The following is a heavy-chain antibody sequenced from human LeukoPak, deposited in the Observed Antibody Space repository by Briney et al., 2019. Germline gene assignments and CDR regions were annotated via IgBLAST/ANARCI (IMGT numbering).Heavy chain of an antibody. J-gene: IGHJ6*02. CDR2: IGTAGDT. Sequence: GGPLRLSCAASGFTFSSYDMHWVRQATGKGLEWVSAIGTAGDTYYPGSVKGRFTISRENAKNSLYLQMNSLRAGDTAVYYCARGFSSSWYYYYYYGMDVWGQGTTVTVSS. CDR3: ARGFSSSWYYYYYYGMDV. CDR1: GFTFSSYD. D-gene: IGHD6-13*01. V-gene: IGHV3-13*01.